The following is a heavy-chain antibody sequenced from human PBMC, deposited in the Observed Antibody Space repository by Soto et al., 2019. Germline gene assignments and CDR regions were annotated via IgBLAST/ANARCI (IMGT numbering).Heavy chain of an antibody. V-gene: IGHV3-30-3*01. Sequence: QVQLVESGGGVVQPGRSLRLSCAASGFTFSSYAMHWVRQAPGKGLEWVAVISYDGSNKYYADSVKGRFTISRDNSKNTLYLQMSSLRAEDTAVYDCARAPRLRDYGDYDRLANDSLDNWGQVTMVTVSS. J-gene: IGHJ3*02. D-gene: IGHD4-17*01. CDR3: ARAPRLRDYGDYDRLANDSLDN. CDR1: GFTFSSYA. CDR2: ISYDGSNK.